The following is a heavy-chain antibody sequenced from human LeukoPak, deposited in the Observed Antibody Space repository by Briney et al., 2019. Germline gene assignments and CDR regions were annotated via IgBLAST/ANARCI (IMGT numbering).Heavy chain of an antibody. J-gene: IGHJ3*02. CDR2: ISYDGSNK. Sequence: GGSLRLSCAASGFTFSSYAMHWVRQAPGKGLEWVAVISYDGSNKYYADSVKGRFTISRDNSKNTLYLQMNSLRAEDTAVYYCAKDRCSSTSCYHDAFDIWGQGTMVTVSS. V-gene: IGHV3-30*04. D-gene: IGHD2-2*01. CDR1: GFTFSSYA. CDR3: AKDRCSSTSCYHDAFDI.